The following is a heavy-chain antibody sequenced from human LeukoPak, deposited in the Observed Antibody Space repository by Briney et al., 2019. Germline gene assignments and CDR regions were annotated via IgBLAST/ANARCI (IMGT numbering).Heavy chain of an antibody. CDR3: ASGPGRYYYDSSGYRLDY. CDR2: INPSGGST. Sequence: ASVKVSCKASGYTFTSYYMHWVRQAPGQGLEWMGIINPSGGSTSYAQKFQGRVTMTRDTSTSTVYMELSSLRSKDTAVYYCASGPGRYYYDSSGYRLDYWGQGTLVTVSS. J-gene: IGHJ4*02. D-gene: IGHD3-22*01. V-gene: IGHV1-46*01. CDR1: GYTFTSYY.